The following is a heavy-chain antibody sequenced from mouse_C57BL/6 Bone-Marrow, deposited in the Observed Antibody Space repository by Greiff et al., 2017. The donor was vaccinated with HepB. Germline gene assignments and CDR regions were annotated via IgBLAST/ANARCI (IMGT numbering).Heavy chain of an antibody. V-gene: IGHV1-5*01. Sequence: EVQLQQSGTVLARPGASVKMSCKTSGYTFTSYWMHWVKQRPGQGLEWIGAIYPGNSDTSYNQKFKGKAKLTAVTSASTAYMELSSLTNEDSAVYYCTRCQFAYWGQGTLVTVSA. CDR1: GYTFTSYW. CDR2: IYPGNSDT. J-gene: IGHJ3*01. CDR3: TRCQFAY. D-gene: IGHD6-1*01.